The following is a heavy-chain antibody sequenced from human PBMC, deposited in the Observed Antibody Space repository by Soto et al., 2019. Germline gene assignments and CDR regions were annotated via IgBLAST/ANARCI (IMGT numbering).Heavy chain of an antibody. Sequence: GGSLRLSCAASGFTFSSYAMSWVRQAPGKGLEWVSAISGSGGSTYYADSVKGRFTISRDNSKNTLYLQMNSLRAEDTAVYYCAKDRMDYYGSGSYSPYWYFDLWGRGTLVTVSS. J-gene: IGHJ2*01. CDR3: AKDRMDYYGSGSYSPYWYFDL. V-gene: IGHV3-23*01. CDR2: ISGSGGST. D-gene: IGHD3-10*01. CDR1: GFTFSSYA.